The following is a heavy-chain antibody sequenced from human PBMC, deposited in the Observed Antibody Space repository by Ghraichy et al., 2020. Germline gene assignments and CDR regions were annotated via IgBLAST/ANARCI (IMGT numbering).Heavy chain of an antibody. CDR1: RAHFLTPF. CDR3: AHNGGYCRGGSCLGMDV. CDR2: INVSGGGT. Sequence: ASVKVSCKVSRAHFLTPFTHSVRVSRLLVLERMGLINVSGGGTTYAQKFQGRVTMTSDTSTSTVYMQLSSLRSEDTAVYYCAHNGGYCRGGSCLGMDVWGQGTTVIVSS. J-gene: IGHJ6*02. D-gene: IGHD2-15*01. V-gene: IGHV1-46*01.